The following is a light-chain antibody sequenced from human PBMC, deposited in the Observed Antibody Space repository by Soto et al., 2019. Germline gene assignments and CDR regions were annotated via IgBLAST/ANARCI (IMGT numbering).Light chain of an antibody. Sequence: AIQMTQSPSSLSASVGDRVTITCRASQGIRNDLGWYQQKPGKAPKLLIFAASSLQSGVPSRFSGGGSGTDFTLTISSLQPEDFATYYCLQGYNYPYTFGQGTKLEIK. CDR2: AAS. CDR3: LQGYNYPYT. CDR1: QGIRND. J-gene: IGKJ2*01. V-gene: IGKV1-6*01.